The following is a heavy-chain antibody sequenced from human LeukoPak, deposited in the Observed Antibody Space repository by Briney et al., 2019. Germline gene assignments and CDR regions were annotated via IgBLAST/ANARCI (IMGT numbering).Heavy chain of an antibody. Sequence: GGSLRLSCAASGFTFSDYYMSWIRQAPGKGLEWVSYISSSGSTIYYADSVKGRFTISRDNARNSVYLQMASLRVEDTAVYYCARDPVEWELLLDYWGQGTLVAVSS. J-gene: IGHJ4*02. D-gene: IGHD1-26*01. CDR3: ARDPVEWELLLDY. CDR1: GFTFSDYY. CDR2: ISSSGSTI. V-gene: IGHV3-11*04.